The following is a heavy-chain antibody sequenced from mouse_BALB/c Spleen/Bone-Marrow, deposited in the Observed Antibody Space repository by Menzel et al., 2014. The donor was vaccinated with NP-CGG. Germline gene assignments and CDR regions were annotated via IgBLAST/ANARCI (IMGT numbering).Heavy chain of an antibody. J-gene: IGHJ4*01. CDR3: ARVTSSAVGAMDY. CDR1: GFSLTNYG. CDR2: IWAGGST. D-gene: IGHD3-2*02. Sequence: VQLQQSGPGLVSPSQRLSITCTVSGFSLTNYGFHWVRQPPGKGLEWLGVIWAGGSTNYNSALMSRLSISKDNSKSQVFLKMISLQTDDTAMYYCARVTSSAVGAMDYWGQGTSVTVSS. V-gene: IGHV2-9*02.